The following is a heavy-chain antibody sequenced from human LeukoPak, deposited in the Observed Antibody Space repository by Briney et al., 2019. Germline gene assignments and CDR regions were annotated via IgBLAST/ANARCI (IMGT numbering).Heavy chain of an antibody. CDR3: AKDSLLIGTDY. CDR1: GFTFSSYS. Sequence: PGRSLRLSCAASGFTFSSYSMNWVRQAPGKGLEWVSSISSSSSYIYYADSVKGRFTISRDNAKNSLYLQMNSLRAEDTAVYYCAKDSLLIGTDYWGQGTLVTVSS. D-gene: IGHD1-14*01. CDR2: ISSSSSYI. J-gene: IGHJ4*02. V-gene: IGHV3-21*04.